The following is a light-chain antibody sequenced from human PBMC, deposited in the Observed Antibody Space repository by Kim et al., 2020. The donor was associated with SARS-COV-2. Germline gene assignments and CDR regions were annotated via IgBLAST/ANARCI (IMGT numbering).Light chain of an antibody. J-gene: IGLJ1*01. Sequence: QSVLTQPPSVSGAPGQRVTVSCTGSNSNIGANFDVHWYQQLPGTAPKLLISGDTNRPSGVPKRFSGSKSGTSASLAITGLQAEDEGDYYCQSYDSRLRVEVFGTGTKVTVL. CDR2: GDT. CDR1: NSNIGANFD. V-gene: IGLV1-40*01. CDR3: QSYDSRLRVEV.